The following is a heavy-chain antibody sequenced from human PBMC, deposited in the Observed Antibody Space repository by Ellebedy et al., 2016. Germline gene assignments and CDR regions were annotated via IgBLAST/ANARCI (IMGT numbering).Heavy chain of an antibody. J-gene: IGHJ4*02. Sequence: GGSLRLSCKGSGYSFTSYWISWVRQLPGKGLEWMGYIYPGESNTRYSPSFQGQVTFSADKSIRTAYLQWSRLKTSDTAMYYCALLYYYDSSDYYSLHFWGPGTLVTVSS. CDR1: GYSFTSYW. V-gene: IGHV5-51*01. D-gene: IGHD3-22*01. CDR3: ALLYYYDSSDYYSLHF. CDR2: IYPGESNT.